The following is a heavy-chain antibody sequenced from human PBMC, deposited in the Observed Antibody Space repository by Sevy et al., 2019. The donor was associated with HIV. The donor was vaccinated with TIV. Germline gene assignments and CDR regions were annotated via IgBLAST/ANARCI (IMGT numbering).Heavy chain of an antibody. D-gene: IGHD2-2*01. CDR2: TRNKANSYTT. V-gene: IGHV3-72*01. CDR3: AAADIVVVPAASGWFHYGMDV. J-gene: IGHJ6*02. Sequence: GSLRLSCAASGFTFSDHYMDWVRQAPGKGLEWVGRTRNKANSYTTEYAASVKGRFTRSRDDSKNSLYLQMNSLKTEDTAVYYCAAADIVVVPAASGWFHYGMDVWGQGTTVTVSS. CDR1: GFTFSDHY.